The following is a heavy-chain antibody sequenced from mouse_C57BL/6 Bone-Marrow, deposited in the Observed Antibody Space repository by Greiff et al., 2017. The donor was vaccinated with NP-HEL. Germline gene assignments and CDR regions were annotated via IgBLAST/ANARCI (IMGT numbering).Heavy chain of an antibody. CDR2: SNPSTGGT. J-gene: IGHJ3*01. Sequence: VQLQQSGPELVKPGASVKISCKASGYSFTGYYMNWVKQSPEKSLEWIGESNPSTGGTTYNQKFKAKATLTVDKSSSTAYMQLKSLTSEDSAVYYCARGGSSYQAWFAYWGQGTLVTVSA. CDR1: GYSFTGYY. D-gene: IGHD1-1*01. CDR3: ARGGSSYQAWFAY. V-gene: IGHV1-42*01.